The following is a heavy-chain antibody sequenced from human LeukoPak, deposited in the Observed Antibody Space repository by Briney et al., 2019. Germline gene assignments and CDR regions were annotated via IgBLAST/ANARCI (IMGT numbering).Heavy chain of an antibody. Sequence: GGSLRLSCVASGFTFSSYGMHWVRQAPGKGLEWVAVISYNGSNKYYADSVKGRFTISRDNSKNTLYLQMNSLRAEDTAVYYCAKDYDEAIYYYYMDVWGKGTTVTVSS. CDR3: AKDYDEAIYYYYMDV. CDR1: GFTFSSYG. J-gene: IGHJ6*03. D-gene: IGHD5-12*01. V-gene: IGHV3-30*18. CDR2: ISYNGSNK.